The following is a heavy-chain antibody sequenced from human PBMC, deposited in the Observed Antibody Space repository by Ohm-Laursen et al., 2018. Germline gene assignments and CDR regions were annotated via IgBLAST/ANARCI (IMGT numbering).Heavy chain of an antibody. CDR3: ARGPLVRGDNCFDP. CDR1: GGSISSYY. D-gene: IGHD3-10*01. CDR2: IFGSGST. Sequence: TLSFTCTVSGGSISSYYWSWIRQPAGKGLEWIGRIFGSGSTNYNPSLKSRVTMSVDPSKNQFSLKLSSMTAADTAVYYCARGPLVRGDNCFDPWGRGTLVTVSS. J-gene: IGHJ5*02. V-gene: IGHV4-4*07.